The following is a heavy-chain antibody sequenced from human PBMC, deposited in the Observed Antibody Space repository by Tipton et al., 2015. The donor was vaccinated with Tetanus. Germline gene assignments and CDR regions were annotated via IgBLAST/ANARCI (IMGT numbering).Heavy chain of an antibody. CDR2: IYSGGRT. V-gene: IGHV3-53*01. D-gene: IGHD3-16*01. Sequence: LSLTCAASGFTVSSNYMSWVRQAPGKGPEWVSIIYSGGRTYYADSVKGRFTISRDNSKNMLFLQMNSMRAEDTAVYYCTSSLNTWYYYGVDVWGQGTTVTVSS. CDR3: TSSLNTWYYYGVDV. CDR1: GFTVSSNY. J-gene: IGHJ6*02.